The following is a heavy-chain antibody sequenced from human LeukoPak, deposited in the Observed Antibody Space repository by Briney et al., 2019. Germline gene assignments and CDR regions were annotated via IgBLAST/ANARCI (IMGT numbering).Heavy chain of an antibody. J-gene: IGHJ4*02. V-gene: IGHV4-30-4*01. CDR1: GASISSGDYY. CDR3: ARGLKVLDY. D-gene: IGHD2-21*02. Sequence: TLSLPCTVSGASISSGDYYWSWMRKPPGNGLECIGYIYNSGGTYHYPSLKSRVTISVDTSKNQFSLKLSSVTAADTAVYYCARGLKVLDYWGQGTLVTVSS. CDR2: IYNSGGT.